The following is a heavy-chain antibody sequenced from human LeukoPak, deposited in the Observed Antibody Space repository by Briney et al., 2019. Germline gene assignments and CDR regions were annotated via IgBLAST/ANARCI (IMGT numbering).Heavy chain of an antibody. CDR2: INGDGSSP. V-gene: IGHV3-74*01. CDR3: ARETSGSFPY. CDR1: GFTFSSYW. Sequence: GGSLRLPCTASGFTFSSYWMQWVRQVPGKGLVWVSRINGDGSSPSYADSVKGRFTISRDNSKNTLYLQMNNLSAENTAVYYCARETSGSFPYWGEGTLVTVSS. J-gene: IGHJ4*02. D-gene: IGHD2-15*01.